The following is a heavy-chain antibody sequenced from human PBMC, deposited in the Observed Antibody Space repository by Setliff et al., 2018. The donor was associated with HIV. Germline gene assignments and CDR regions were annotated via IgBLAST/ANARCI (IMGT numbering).Heavy chain of an antibody. V-gene: IGHV4-30-2*01. CDR1: GGSISSGGYS. CDR2: IFHSGRI. J-gene: IGHJ3*02. CDR3: ARPLTMSYNFWGDAFGI. D-gene: IGHD3-3*01. Sequence: SETLSLTCAVSGGSISSGGYSWTWIRQPPGKGLEWIAYIFHSGRIYYNPTLKSRVTMSVDRSKNQFSLKLTSVTAADTAVYYCARPLTMSYNFWGDAFGIWGHGTMVTVSS.